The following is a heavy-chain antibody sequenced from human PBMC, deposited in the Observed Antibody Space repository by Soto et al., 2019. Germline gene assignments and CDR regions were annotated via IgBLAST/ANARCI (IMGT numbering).Heavy chain of an antibody. Sequence: QVQLVESGGGVVQPGRSLRLSCAASGFTFSSYGMHWVRQAPGKGLEWVVVIWYDGSNKYYADSVKGRFTISRDNSKNTLYLQMNSLRAEDTAVYYCARDGLSSYGGIDYWGQGTLVTVSS. J-gene: IGHJ4*02. CDR1: GFTFSSYG. V-gene: IGHV3-33*01. CDR3: ARDGLSSYGGIDY. CDR2: IWYDGSNK. D-gene: IGHD5-18*01.